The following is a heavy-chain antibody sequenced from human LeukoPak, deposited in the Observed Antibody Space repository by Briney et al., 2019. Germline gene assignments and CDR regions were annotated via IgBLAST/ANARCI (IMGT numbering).Heavy chain of an antibody. CDR2: ISSSSNYI. CDR1: GFPFSSYT. CDR3: ARGLGYNYGTGQPDY. J-gene: IGHJ4*02. Sequence: NPGGSLRLSCAASGFPFSSYTMNWVRQAPGKGLEWGSSISSSSNYIYYADSVKGRFTISRDSAKNSLYLQMNSLRAEDTAVYYCARGLGYNYGTGQPDYWGQGTLVTVSS. D-gene: IGHD5-18*01. V-gene: IGHV3-21*06.